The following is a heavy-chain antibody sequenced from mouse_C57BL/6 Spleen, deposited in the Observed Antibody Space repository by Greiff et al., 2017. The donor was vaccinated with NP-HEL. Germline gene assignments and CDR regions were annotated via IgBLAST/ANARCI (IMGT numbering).Heavy chain of an antibody. CDR2: IYPSDSET. V-gene: IGHV1-61*01. CDR1: GYTFTSYW. D-gene: IGHD1-1*01. J-gene: IGHJ1*03. Sequence: VQLQESGAELVRPGSSVKLSCKASGYTFTSYWMDWVKQRPGQGLEWIGNIYPSDSETHYNQKFKDKATLTVDKSSSTAYMQLSSLTSEDSAVYYCARSITTVVAHWYFDVWGTGTTVTVSS. CDR3: ARSITTVVAHWYFDV.